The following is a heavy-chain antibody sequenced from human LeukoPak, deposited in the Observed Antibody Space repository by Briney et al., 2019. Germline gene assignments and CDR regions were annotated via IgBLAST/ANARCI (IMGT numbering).Heavy chain of an antibody. CDR3: ARANYYGSGSYDY. CDR1: GDSISSYY. Sequence: SETLSLTCTVSGDSISSYYWSWIRQPPGKGLEWIGEINHSGSTNYNPSLKSRVTISVDTSKNQFSLKLSSVTAADTAVYYCARANYYGSGSYDYWGQGTLVTVSS. CDR2: INHSGST. V-gene: IGHV4-34*01. D-gene: IGHD3-10*01. J-gene: IGHJ4*02.